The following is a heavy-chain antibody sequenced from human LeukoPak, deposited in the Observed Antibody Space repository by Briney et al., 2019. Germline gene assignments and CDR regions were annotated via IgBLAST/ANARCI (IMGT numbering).Heavy chain of an antibody. CDR3: ARDRNRYSGSYYDY. Sequence: GASVKVSCKASGYTFTSYGISWVRQAPGQGLEWMGWISAYNGDTNYAQKLQGRVTMTTDTSTSTAYMELRSLRSDDTAVYYCARDRNRYSGSYYDYWGQGTLVTVSS. D-gene: IGHD1-26*01. V-gene: IGHV1-18*01. CDR1: GYTFTSYG. J-gene: IGHJ4*02. CDR2: ISAYNGDT.